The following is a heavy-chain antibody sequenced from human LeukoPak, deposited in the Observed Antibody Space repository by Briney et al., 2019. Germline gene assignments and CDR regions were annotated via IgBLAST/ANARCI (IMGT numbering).Heavy chain of an antibody. CDR1: GGSFSGYY. Sequence: SETLSRNCAVYGGSFSGYYWSWIRQPPGKGLEWIGEINHSGSTNYNPSLKSRVTISVDTSKNQFSLKLSSVTAADTAVYYCARALHPIDYWGQGTLVTVSS. CDR2: INHSGST. CDR3: ARALHPIDY. D-gene: IGHD4-11*01. V-gene: IGHV4-34*01. J-gene: IGHJ4*02.